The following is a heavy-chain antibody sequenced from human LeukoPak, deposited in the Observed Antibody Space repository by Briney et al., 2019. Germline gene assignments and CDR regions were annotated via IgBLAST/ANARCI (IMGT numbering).Heavy chain of an antibody. V-gene: IGHV3-21*01. CDR3: ARDDPGEYCSSTSCYRKWVPDAGHGYYYYGMDV. D-gene: IGHD2-2*01. CDR2: ISSSSSYI. J-gene: IGHJ6*02. CDR1: GFTFSSYA. Sequence: PGGSLRLSCAASGFTFSSYAMSWVRQAPGKGLEWVSSISSSSSYIYYADSVKGRFTISRDNAKNSLYLQMNSLRAEDTAVYYCARDDPGEYCSSTSCYRKWVPDAGHGYYYYGMDVWGQGTTVTVSS.